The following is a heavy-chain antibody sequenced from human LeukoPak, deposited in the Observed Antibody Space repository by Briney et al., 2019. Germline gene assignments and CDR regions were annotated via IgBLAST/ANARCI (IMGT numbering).Heavy chain of an antibody. CDR2: IRTDGSFK. V-gene: IGHV3-30*02. CDR1: GFTFSDYG. D-gene: IGHD4-17*01. J-gene: IGHJ3*02. Sequence: GGSLRLSCVASGFTFSDYGMHWVRQAPGKGLEWVTFIRTDGSFKSFTASVKGRFSISRDNSMNTFYLQMKSLTPEDTAVYYCVKEKTRVTSRGAFEIWGHGTMVTVSS. CDR3: VKEKTRVTSRGAFEI.